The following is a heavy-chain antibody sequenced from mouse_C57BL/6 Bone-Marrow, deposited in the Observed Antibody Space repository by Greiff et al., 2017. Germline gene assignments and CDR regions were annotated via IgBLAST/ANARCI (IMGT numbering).Heavy chain of an antibody. CDR2: IWRGGST. Sequence: QVQLQQSGPGLVQPSQSLSITCTVSGFSLTSYGVHWVRQSPGKGLEWLGVIWRGGSTDYNAAFMSRLGIAKDNSKSQVCFKMNSLQADDTAIYYCAKYWGYGSSYGYAMDYWGQGTSVTVSS. J-gene: IGHJ4*01. D-gene: IGHD1-1*01. CDR1: GFSLTSYG. CDR3: AKYWGYGSSYGYAMDY. V-gene: IGHV2-5*01.